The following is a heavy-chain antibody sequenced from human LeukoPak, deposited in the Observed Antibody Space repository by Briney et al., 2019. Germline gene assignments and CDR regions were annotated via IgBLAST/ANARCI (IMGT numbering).Heavy chain of an antibody. Sequence: PGGSLRLSCAGSGFTFSSHAMSWVRQAPGKGLEWVSGVTGSGGSPYYADSVKGRFTISRDNSKSTLYLQMNSLRAEDTAIYYCARDHRWYVISETAAFDYWGQGTLVTVT. CDR2: VTGSGGSP. J-gene: IGHJ4*02. V-gene: IGHV3-23*01. CDR3: ARDHRWYVISETAAFDY. CDR1: GFTFSSHA. D-gene: IGHD3-16*02.